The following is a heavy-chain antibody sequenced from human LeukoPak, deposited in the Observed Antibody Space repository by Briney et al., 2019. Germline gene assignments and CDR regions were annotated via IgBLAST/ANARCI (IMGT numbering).Heavy chain of an antibody. CDR2: ISAYNGNT. Sequence: ASVKVSCKASGYTFTSYGTSWVRQAPGQGLEWMGWISAYNGNTNYAQKLQGRVTMTTDTSTSTAYMELRSLRSDDTAVYYCARDEWFGPSGYFDLWGRGTLVTVSS. CDR3: ARDEWFGPSGYFDL. CDR1: GYTFTSYG. D-gene: IGHD3-10*01. V-gene: IGHV1-18*01. J-gene: IGHJ2*01.